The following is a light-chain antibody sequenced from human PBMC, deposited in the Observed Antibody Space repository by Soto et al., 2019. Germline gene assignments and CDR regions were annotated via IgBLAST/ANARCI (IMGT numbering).Light chain of an antibody. CDR2: KVS. J-gene: IGKJ2*01. CDR1: HRLVHSDGNTY. CDR3: IQTTHWPYT. Sequence: DVVMTQSPLSLPVTLGQPASISCRSSHRLVHSDGNTYLTWFHQRPGQSPRRLIYKVSNRDSGVPDRFSGSGSGTDFTLRVSRVEAEDVGIYYCIQTTHWPYTFGQGTMLEIK. V-gene: IGKV2-30*02.